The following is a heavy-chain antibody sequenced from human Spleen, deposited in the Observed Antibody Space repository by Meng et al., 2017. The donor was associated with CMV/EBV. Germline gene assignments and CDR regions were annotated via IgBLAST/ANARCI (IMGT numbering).Heavy chain of an antibody. D-gene: IGHD1-26*01. Sequence: GESLKISCAGVEFPFSNYWMTWIRQAPGKGLEWVANIDQDGNAKNYVDSVKGRFTISKDNAKNSLFLQMNSLRVEDTAVYWCARDLMPATTMGYWGQGTLVTVLL. CDR2: IDQDGNAK. CDR1: EFPFSNYW. J-gene: IGHJ4*02. V-gene: IGHV3-7*01. CDR3: ARDLMPATTMGY.